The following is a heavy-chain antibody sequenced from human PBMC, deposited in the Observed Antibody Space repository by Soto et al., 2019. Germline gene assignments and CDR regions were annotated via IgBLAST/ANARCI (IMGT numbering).Heavy chain of an antibody. D-gene: IGHD6-19*01. CDR2: ISGSGGSS. Sequence: GGSLRLSCAASGFTFSSYDMSWVRQAPGKGLEWVSAISGSGGSSYYADSVKGRFTISRDNSKNRLYLQMNSLRAEDTAVYFCAKDRRLHSVGWYYFDYWGQGTLVTVSS. J-gene: IGHJ4*02. V-gene: IGHV3-23*01. CDR3: AKDRRLHSVGWYYFDY. CDR1: GFTFSSYD.